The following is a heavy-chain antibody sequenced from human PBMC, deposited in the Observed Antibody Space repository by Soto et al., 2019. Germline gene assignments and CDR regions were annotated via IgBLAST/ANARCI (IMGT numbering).Heavy chain of an antibody. CDR1: GGSISSSSYY. CDR3: ARHTPAISISDH. D-gene: IGHD2-15*01. J-gene: IGHJ4*02. V-gene: IGHV4-39*01. CDR2: IYYSGRT. Sequence: QLQLQESGPGLVKPSETLSLTCTVSGGSISSSSYYWGWIRQPPGKGLEWIGSIYYSGRTSYNPSLKSRVTISVDTSKNQFSLKLSSVTAADTAVYYCARHTPAISISDHWGQGTLVTVSS.